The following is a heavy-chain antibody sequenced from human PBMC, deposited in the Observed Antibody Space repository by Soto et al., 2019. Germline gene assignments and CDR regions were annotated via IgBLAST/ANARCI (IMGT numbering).Heavy chain of an antibody. D-gene: IGHD6-19*01. Sequence: SETLSLTCTVSGGSISSGGYSWSWIRQPPGKGLEWIGYIYHSGSTYYNPSLKSRATISVDTSKTQFSLKLRSVTAADTAVYYCARIAVSGPTSSFDYWGQGTLVTVSS. J-gene: IGHJ4*02. CDR3: ARIAVSGPTSSFDY. V-gene: IGHV4-30-2*01. CDR2: IYHSGST. CDR1: GGSISSGGYS.